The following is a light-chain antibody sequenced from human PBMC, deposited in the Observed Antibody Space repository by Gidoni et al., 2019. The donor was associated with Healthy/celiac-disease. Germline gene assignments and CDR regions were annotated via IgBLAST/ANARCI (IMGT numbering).Light chain of an antibody. CDR1: QSVSSY. CDR2: DAS. J-gene: IGKJ4*01. V-gene: IGKV3-11*01. Sequence: ELVLTQSPATLSLSPGERATLSCRTSQSVSSYLAWYQQTPGQAPRLLIYDASNRATGIPARCSGSGSGTDFTLTISSLEPEDVAVYYCQRRSSWLTFGGGTKVEIK. CDR3: QRRSSWLT.